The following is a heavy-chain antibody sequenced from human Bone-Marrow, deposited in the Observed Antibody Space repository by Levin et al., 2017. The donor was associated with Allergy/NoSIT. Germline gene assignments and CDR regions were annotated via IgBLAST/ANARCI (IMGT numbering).Heavy chain of an antibody. CDR2: ISGYGTST. CDR3: AKGWLQFDYFDS. CDR1: GFSFSNYA. Sequence: GGSLRLSCAVSGFSFSNYAMSWVRQAPGKGLEWVATISGYGTSTFYPDSVRGRITISKDNSKNMLYLHIDSLRVEDTAIYYCAKGWLQFDYFDSWGQGTLVTVSS. V-gene: IGHV3-23*01. D-gene: IGHD3-22*01. J-gene: IGHJ1*01.